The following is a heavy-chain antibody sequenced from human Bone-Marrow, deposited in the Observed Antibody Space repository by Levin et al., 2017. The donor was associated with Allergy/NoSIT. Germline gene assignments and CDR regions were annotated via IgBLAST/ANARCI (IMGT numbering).Heavy chain of an antibody. CDR1: GHTFISYG. V-gene: IGHV1-18*01. J-gene: IGHJ4*02. CDR2: ISADNGKT. D-gene: IGHD3-3*01. CDR3: ARVGRATDDVWRRFPYYFLDY. Sequence: ASVKVSCKASGHTFISYGVSWVRQAPGQGLEWMGWISADNGKTNYAQKLQGRVTMTIDRSTSTAYMELRSLGSDDTAVYYCARVGRATDDVWRRFPYYFLDYWGPGTLLTVSS.